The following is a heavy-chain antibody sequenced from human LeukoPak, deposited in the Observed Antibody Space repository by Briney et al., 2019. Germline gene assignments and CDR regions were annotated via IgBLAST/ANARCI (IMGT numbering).Heavy chain of an antibody. Sequence: GGSLRLSCAASGFIFSSYGMSWVRQAPGKGLEWVSGISDSGRSINYADSVKGRFTISRDNSKNTLYLQMNSLRAEDTAVYYCAKVRVGTAHFDYWGQGTLVTVSS. CDR3: AKVRVGTAHFDY. D-gene: IGHD2-15*01. V-gene: IGHV3-23*01. CDR1: GFIFSSYG. CDR2: ISDSGRSI. J-gene: IGHJ4*02.